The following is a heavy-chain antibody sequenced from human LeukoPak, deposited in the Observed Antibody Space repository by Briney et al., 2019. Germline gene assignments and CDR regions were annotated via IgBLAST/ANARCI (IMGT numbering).Heavy chain of an antibody. V-gene: IGHV3-21*01. CDR2: ISSSSSYV. CDR1: GFTFSSYS. CDR3: ARDRGVLGGMDV. D-gene: IGHD3-10*01. J-gene: IGHJ6*02. Sequence: KPGRSLRLSCAASGFTFSSYSMNWVRQATGKGLEWVSSISSSSSYVYYADSVKGRFTISRDNAKNSLYLQMNSLRAEDTAVYYCARDRGVLGGMDVWGQGTTVTVSS.